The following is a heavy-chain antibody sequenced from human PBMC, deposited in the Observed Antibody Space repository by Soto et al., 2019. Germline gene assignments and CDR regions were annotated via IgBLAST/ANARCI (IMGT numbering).Heavy chain of an antibody. J-gene: IGHJ4*02. CDR2: IYDSESA. CDR1: GESISSGGYY. D-gene: IGHD6-6*01. Sequence: QVQLQESGPGLVKPSQTLSLTCNVSGESISSGGYYWSWIHHDPRKGLEWIGYIYDSESAYYNPSLKSRVTISMDTSKNHFAMRLSSVTDADTAVYYCARASSSSSAADYWGQGTLVTVSS. V-gene: IGHV4-31*03. CDR3: ARASSSSSAADY.